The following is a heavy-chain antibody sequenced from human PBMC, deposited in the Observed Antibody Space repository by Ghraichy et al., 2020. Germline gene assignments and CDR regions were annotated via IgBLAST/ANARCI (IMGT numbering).Heavy chain of an antibody. V-gene: IGHV4-39*01. CDR3: ARQEDTAMALDY. CDR1: GGSISSSSYY. J-gene: IGHJ4*02. CDR2: IYYSGST. Sequence: SETLSLNCTVSGGSISSSSYYWGWIRQPPGKGLEWIGSIYYSGSTYYNPSLKSRVTISVDTSKNQFSLKLSSVTAADTAVYYCARQEDTAMALDYWGQGTLVTVSS. D-gene: IGHD5-18*01.